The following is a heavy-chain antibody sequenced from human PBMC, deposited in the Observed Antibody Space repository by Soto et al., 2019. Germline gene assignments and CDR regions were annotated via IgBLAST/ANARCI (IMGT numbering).Heavy chain of an antibody. CDR3: AGDPYYYGSAF. CDR2: ISGGGTTM. CDR1: GFRFSDHY. J-gene: IGHJ4*02. V-gene: IGHV3-11*01. Sequence: QVQLVESGGGLVEPGGSLRLSCAASGFRFSDHYMTWIRQAPGKGLEWVSKISGGGTTMYYADSVKGRFTVSRDNAKNSLYLQMTSLRAEDTAVYYCAGDPYYYGSAFWGQGTLVTVSS. D-gene: IGHD3-10*01.